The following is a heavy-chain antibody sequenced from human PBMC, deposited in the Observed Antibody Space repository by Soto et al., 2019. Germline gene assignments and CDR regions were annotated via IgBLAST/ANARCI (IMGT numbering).Heavy chain of an antibody. Sequence: EVQLVESGGGLVKPGGSLTLSCAASGFAFRSYNMNWVRQAPGKGLEWVASISSGSSNIYYADSVKGRFTISRDNAKNSLFLQMDSLRAADSAVYYCPSATVVAATFDIWGQGTLVTVFS. V-gene: IGHV3-21*01. D-gene: IGHD2-15*01. CDR1: GFAFRSYN. CDR3: PSATVVAATFDI. CDR2: ISSGSSNI. J-gene: IGHJ4*02.